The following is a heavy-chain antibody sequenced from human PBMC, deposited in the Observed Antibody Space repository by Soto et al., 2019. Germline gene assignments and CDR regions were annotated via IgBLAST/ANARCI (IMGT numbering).Heavy chain of an antibody. J-gene: IGHJ6*02. V-gene: IGHV1-18*01. Sequence: GASVKVSCKASGYTFTSYGISWVRQAPGQGLEWMGWISAYNGNTNYAQKLQGRVTITADESTSTAYMELSSLRSEDTAVYYCASSVAKYYYYGMDVWGQGTTVTVSS. D-gene: IGHD5-12*01. CDR1: GYTFTSYG. CDR2: ISAYNGNT. CDR3: ASSVAKYYYYGMDV.